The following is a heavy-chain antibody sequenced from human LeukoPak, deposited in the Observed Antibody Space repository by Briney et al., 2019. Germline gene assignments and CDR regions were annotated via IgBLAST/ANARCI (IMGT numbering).Heavy chain of an antibody. V-gene: IGHV3-30*18. CDR2: ISYDGSNK. D-gene: IGHD6-13*01. CDR1: GFTFSSYG. CDR3: AKDGTPDSSSWYGY. Sequence: PGGSLRLSCAASGFTFSSYGMHWVRQAPGKGLEWVAVISYDGSNKYYADSVKGRFTISRDNSKNTLYLQMNSLRAEDTAVYYCAKDGTPDSSSWYGYWGQGTLVTVSS. J-gene: IGHJ4*02.